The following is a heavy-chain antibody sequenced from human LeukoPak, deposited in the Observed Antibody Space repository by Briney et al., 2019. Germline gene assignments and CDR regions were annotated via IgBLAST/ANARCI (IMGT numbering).Heavy chain of an antibody. D-gene: IGHD4-17*01. CDR2: ISSSGSTI. CDR3: ARDGDGDYALAMDV. CDR1: GFTFSSYE. J-gene: IGHJ6*02. V-gene: IGHV3-48*03. Sequence: GGSLGLSCAASGFTFSSYEMNWVRQAPGKGLEWVSYISSSGSTIYSADSVKGRFTISRDNAKNSLYLQMNSLRAEDTAVYYCARDGDGDYALAMDVWGQGTTVTVSS.